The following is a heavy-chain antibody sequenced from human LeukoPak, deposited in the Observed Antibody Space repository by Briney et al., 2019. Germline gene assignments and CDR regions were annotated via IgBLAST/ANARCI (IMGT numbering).Heavy chain of an antibody. D-gene: IGHD3-10*01. CDR1: GISLSTSEVG. V-gene: IGHV2-5*02. J-gene: IGHJ2*01. Sequence: SGPTLVNPTQTLTLTCTFSGISLSTSEVGVGWIRRPPGKALEWLALIYWDDDKRFSPSLKSRLTLTRDTSKNQVVLTLSNMDPVDTATYYCAYMTGRPGAPQYYWSFDLWGRGTLVTVSS. CDR2: IYWDDDK. CDR3: AYMTGRPGAPQYYWSFDL.